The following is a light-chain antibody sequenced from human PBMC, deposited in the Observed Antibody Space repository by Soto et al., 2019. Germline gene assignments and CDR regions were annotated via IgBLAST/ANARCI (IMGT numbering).Light chain of an antibody. V-gene: IGKV1-5*03. CDR1: QSLDDW. CDR2: RAS. CDR3: QQYKSYSVS. J-gene: IGKJ4*01. Sequence: DIQMTQFPSTLSASVGDRVTITCRASQSLDDWLAWYQQKPGTAPKLLIYRASNLDSGVPSRFSGRGSGTEFSLTISSLQSDDFATYYCQQYKSYSVSFGGGTKVDI.